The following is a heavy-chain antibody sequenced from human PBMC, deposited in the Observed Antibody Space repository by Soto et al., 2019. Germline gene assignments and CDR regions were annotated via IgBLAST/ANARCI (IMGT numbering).Heavy chain of an antibody. CDR2: TYYRSKWYN. CDR3: ARDAQYYDFWSGYSKRGYFDY. V-gene: IGHV6-1*01. D-gene: IGHD3-3*01. J-gene: IGHJ4*02. CDR1: GDNVSSNSAA. Sequence: QTLSLTCASSGDNVSSNSAAWNWIRPSPSRGLEWLGRTYYRSKWYNDYAVSVKSRITINPDTSKNQFSLQLNSVTPEDTAVYYCARDAQYYDFWSGYSKRGYFDYWGQGTLVTVSS.